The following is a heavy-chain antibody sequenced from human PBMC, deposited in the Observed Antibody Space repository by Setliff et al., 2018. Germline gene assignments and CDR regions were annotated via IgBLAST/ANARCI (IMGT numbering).Heavy chain of an antibody. CDR2: IYYRGST. J-gene: IGHJ3*02. Sequence: SETLSLTCTVSGDSISSSSSYWGWIRQPPGKGLEWIGSIYYRGSTYYNPSLKSRVTISIDTSKNQFSLKLRSVTAADTAVYYCARDLYDYVWGTYRYHDAFDIWGQGTMVTVS. CDR3: ARDLYDYVWGTYRYHDAFDI. D-gene: IGHD3-16*02. V-gene: IGHV4-39*07. CDR1: GDSISSSSSY.